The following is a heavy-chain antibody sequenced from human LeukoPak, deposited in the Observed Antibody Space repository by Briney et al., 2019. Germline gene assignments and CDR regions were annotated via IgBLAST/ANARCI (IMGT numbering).Heavy chain of an antibody. Sequence: PGGSLRLSCAVSGFIFSSYSMNWVRQAPGKGLEWVSSISTSSIYIYYADSVKGRFTISRDNAKNSLYLQMNSLRAEDTAVYYCARDRRRWELLGRGEYYYMDVWGKGTAVTVSS. D-gene: IGHD1-26*01. CDR2: ISTSSIYI. CDR3: ARDRRRWELLGRGEYYYMDV. V-gene: IGHV3-21*01. J-gene: IGHJ6*03. CDR1: GFIFSSYS.